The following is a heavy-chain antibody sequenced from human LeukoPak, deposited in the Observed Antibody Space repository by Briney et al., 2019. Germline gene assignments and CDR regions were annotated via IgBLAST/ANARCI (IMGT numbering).Heavy chain of an antibody. V-gene: IGHV4-59*08. CDR2: IYYSGST. Sequence: SETLSLTCTVSGGSISSYYWSWIRQPPGKGLEWIGYIYYSGSTNYNPSLKSRVTISVDTSKNQFSLKLSSVTAADTAVYYCARQGLRWSPRGAYFDYWGQGTLVTVSS. J-gene: IGHJ4*02. CDR3: ARQGLRWSPRGAYFDY. CDR1: GGSISSYY. D-gene: IGHD4-23*01.